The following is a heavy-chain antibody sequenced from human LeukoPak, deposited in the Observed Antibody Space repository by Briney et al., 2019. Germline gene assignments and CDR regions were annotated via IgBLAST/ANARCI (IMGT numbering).Heavy chain of an antibody. V-gene: IGHV3-21*01. D-gene: IGHD4-17*01. Sequence: GGSLRLSCAASGFTFSSYSMNWVRQAPGKGLEWVSSISSSSSYMYYADSVKGRFTISRDNAKNSLYLQMNSLRAEDTAVYYCARGGYGDYSTAYWGQGTLVTVSS. CDR2: ISSSSSYM. CDR1: GFTFSSYS. J-gene: IGHJ4*02. CDR3: ARGGYGDYSTAY.